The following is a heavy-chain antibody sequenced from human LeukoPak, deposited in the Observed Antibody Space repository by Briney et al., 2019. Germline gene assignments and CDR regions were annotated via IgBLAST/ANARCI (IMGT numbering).Heavy chain of an antibody. CDR3: VRGGPSTWS. CDR2: INDDGSDT. Sequence: TGGSLRLSCAASGFTFKLYWMHWVRQVPGKRPVWVSRINDDGSDTIYADSVRGRFTISRDDAKNTVYLQTNNLRAEGTAVYYCVRGGPSTWSWGQGTLVTVSS. V-gene: IGHV3-74*01. CDR1: GFTFKLYW. J-gene: IGHJ5*02. D-gene: IGHD2-15*01.